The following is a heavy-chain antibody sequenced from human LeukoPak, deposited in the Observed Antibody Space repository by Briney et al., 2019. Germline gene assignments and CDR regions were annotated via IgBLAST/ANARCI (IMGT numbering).Heavy chain of an antibody. V-gene: IGHV4-61*02. Sequence: PSETLSLTRTVSGGSISSTNDYWTWIRQPAGKGLEWIGRIYTTGSPSYSPSLKSRVTISVDTSTNQFSLKLTSVTAADTAVYYCARDRGITTARGVPSWFDPWGQGTLVTVSS. D-gene: IGHD3-10*01. CDR2: IYTTGSP. J-gene: IGHJ5*02. CDR3: ARDRGITTARGVPSWFDP. CDR1: GGSISSTNDY.